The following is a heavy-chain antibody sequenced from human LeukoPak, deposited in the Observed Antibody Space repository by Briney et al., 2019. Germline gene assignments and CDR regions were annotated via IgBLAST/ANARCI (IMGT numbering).Heavy chain of an antibody. CDR3: AREFGRIAVAGTPEYYFDY. CDR1: GYTFTSYG. D-gene: IGHD6-19*01. J-gene: IGHJ4*02. CDR2: ISAYNGNT. V-gene: IGHV1-18*01. Sequence: ASVKVSCKASGYTFTSYGISWVRQAPGQGLEWMGWISAYNGNTNYAQKLQGRVTMITDTSTSTAYMELRSLRSDDTAVYYCAREFGRIAVAGTPEYYFDYWGQGTLVTVSS.